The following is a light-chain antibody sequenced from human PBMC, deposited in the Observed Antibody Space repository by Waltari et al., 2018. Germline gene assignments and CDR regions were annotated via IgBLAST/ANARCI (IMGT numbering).Light chain of an antibody. V-gene: IGLV2-14*03. CDR2: DVN. CDR3: SSYSSRDTLV. J-gene: IGLJ1*01. Sequence: QSALTQPASVSGSPGQSITISCSGTSSDIGGFEYVAWYQQHPDKIPRLVIYDVNDRPSGVSKRFSGSKSGNTASLTISGLQAEDEADYYCSSYSSRDTLVFGGGTKVSVL. CDR1: SSDIGGFEY.